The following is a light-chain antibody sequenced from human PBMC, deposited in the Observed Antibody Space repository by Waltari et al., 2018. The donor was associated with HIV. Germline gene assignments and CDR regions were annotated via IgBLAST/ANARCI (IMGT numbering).Light chain of an antibody. J-gene: IGKJ2*01. CDR3: QQYYSTPYT. CDR1: QSVLYSSNNKNY. V-gene: IGKV4-1*01. CDR2: WAS. Sequence: DIVMTQSPDSLAVSLGERANIKCNYSQSVLYSSNNKNYLAWYQQKPGQPPKLLIYWASTRESGVPDRFSGSGSGTDITLTISSLQAEDVAVYYCQQYYSTPYTFGQGTKLEIK.